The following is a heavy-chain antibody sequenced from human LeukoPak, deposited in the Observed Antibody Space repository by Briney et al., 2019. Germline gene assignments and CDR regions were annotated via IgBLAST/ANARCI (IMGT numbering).Heavy chain of an antibody. J-gene: IGHJ5*02. Sequence: GASVKVSCKASGYTFTSYGISWVRQAPGQGLEWMGWISGYNGNTNYAQELQGRVTMTTDTSTSTAYMELSSLRSEDTAVYYCASRVVGSSSWYFLDNWFDPWGQGTLVTVSS. D-gene: IGHD6-13*01. CDR1: GYTFTSYG. CDR3: ASRVVGSSSWYFLDNWFDP. V-gene: IGHV1-18*01. CDR2: ISGYNGNT.